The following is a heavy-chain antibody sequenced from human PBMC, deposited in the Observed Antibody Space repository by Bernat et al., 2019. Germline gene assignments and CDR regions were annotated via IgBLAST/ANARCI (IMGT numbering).Heavy chain of an antibody. D-gene: IGHD6-13*01. CDR3: ARAGAGIAAADFDY. CDR1: AGPISSSSYY. CDR2: TYYSGRT. Sequence: QLQLQESGPGLVKPSETLSLTCTVSAGPISSSSYYWGWIRQPPGKGLEWIGSTYYSGRTYYNPSLKSRVTISIDTSKNQFSLKLSSVTAADTAVYYCARAGAGIAAADFDYWGQGTLVTVSS. J-gene: IGHJ4*02. V-gene: IGHV4-39*01.